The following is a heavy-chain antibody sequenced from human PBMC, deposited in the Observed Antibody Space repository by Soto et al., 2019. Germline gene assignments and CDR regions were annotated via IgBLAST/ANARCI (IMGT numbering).Heavy chain of an antibody. CDR2: IYYSGST. CDR3: AREAYCSGGSCYSGGVNYYYYMDV. J-gene: IGHJ6*03. V-gene: IGHV4-59*12. D-gene: IGHD2-15*01. CDR1: GGSISSYY. Sequence: PSETLSLTCTVSGGSISSYYWSWIRQPPGKGQERIGYIYYSGSTYYNPSLKSRVTISVDTSKNQFSLKLSSVTAADTAVYYCAREAYCSGGSCYSGGVNYYYYMDVWGKGTTVTVSS.